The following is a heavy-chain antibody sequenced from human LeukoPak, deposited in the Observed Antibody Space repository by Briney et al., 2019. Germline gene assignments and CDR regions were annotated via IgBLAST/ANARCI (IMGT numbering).Heavy chain of an antibody. CDR1: GYTVTSYG. CDR3: ARDPSLYGDPTRTRPFDY. J-gene: IGHJ4*02. V-gene: IGHV1-18*01. D-gene: IGHD4-17*01. CDR2: ISAYNGNT. Sequence: ASVKVSCKASGYTVTSYGISWVRQAPGQGLEWMGWISAYNGNTNYAQKLQGRVTMTTDTSTSTAYMELRSLRSDDTAVYYCARDPSLYGDPTRTRPFDYWGQGTLVTVSS.